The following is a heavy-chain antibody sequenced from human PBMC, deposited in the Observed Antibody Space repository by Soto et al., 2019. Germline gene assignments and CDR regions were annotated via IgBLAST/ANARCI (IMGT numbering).Heavy chain of an antibody. D-gene: IGHD3-10*01. V-gene: IGHV1-18*01. CDR2: ISAYNGNT. Sequence: QVQLVQSGAEVKKPGASVKVSCKASGYTFTSYGISWVRQAPGQGLEWMGWISAYNGNTNYAQKLQGRVTMTTDTSPSPAYRELRSLRSDDTAVYYCARQGVTMVRGNRFDPWGQGTLVTVSS. CDR3: ARQGVTMVRGNRFDP. J-gene: IGHJ5*02. CDR1: GYTFTSYG.